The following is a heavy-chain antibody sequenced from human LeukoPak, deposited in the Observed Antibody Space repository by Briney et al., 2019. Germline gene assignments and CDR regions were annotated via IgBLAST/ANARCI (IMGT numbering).Heavy chain of an antibody. V-gene: IGHV3-74*03. CDR1: GFTFSSSW. CDR3: ARAGRVNYYDSSGYYFVS. Sequence: PGGSLRLSCAASGFTFSSSWMHWVRQAPGKGLVWVSRIDSDGSSTTYADSVKGRFTVSRDNAKNTLYLQMNSLRAEDTAVYYCARAGRVNYYDSSGYYFVSWGQGTLVTVSS. J-gene: IGHJ4*02. D-gene: IGHD3-22*01. CDR2: IDSDGSST.